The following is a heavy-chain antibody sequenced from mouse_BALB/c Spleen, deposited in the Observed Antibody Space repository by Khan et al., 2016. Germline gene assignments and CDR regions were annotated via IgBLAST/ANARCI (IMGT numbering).Heavy chain of an antibody. J-gene: IGHJ4*01. Sequence: QVQLKQSGPGLVAPSQSLSITCTVSGFSLTSYGVHWVRQPPGKGLEWLGVIWAGGSTNYNSALMSRLSISKDNSKSQVFLKMNSLQTDDTAIYYCASEPPILYYGYRTMDYWGQGTSVTVSS. CDR3: ASEPPILYYGYRTMDY. V-gene: IGHV2-9*02. D-gene: IGHD1-2*01. CDR2: IWAGGST. CDR1: GFSLTSYG.